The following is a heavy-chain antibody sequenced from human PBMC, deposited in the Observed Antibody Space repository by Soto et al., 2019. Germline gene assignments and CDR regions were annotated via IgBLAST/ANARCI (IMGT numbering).Heavy chain of an antibody. V-gene: IGHV1-18*01. D-gene: IGHD3-9*01. J-gene: IGHJ5*02. CDR1: GYTFTSYV. CDR2: ISAYNGNT. CDR3: ARFQFLPGIQEGRACSAPRVNGTSDP. Sequence: ASVNVSCKASGYTFTSYVISWVRQNPGQGLEWMGWISAYNGNTNYAQKLQGRVTMTTDTSTSTAYMELRSLRSDDTAVYYFARFQFLPGIQEGRACSAPRVNGTSDP.